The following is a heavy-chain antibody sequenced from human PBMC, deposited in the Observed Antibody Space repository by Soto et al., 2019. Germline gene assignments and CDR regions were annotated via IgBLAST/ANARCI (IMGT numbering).Heavy chain of an antibody. J-gene: IGHJ6*02. CDR2: ISYDGSNK. Sequence: GGSLRLSCAASGFTFGSYAMHWVRQAPGKGLEWVAVISYDGSNKYYADSVKGRFTISRDNSKNTLYLQMNSLRAEDTAVYYFARDCEFSHIYYYYGMDVWGQGTTVTVSS. V-gene: IGHV3-30-3*01. CDR3: ARDCEFSHIYYYYGMDV. D-gene: IGHD2-21*01. CDR1: GFTFGSYA.